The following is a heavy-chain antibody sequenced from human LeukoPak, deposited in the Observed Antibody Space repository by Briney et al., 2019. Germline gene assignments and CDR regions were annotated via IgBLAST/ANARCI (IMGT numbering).Heavy chain of an antibody. CDR2: IIPILGIA. V-gene: IGHV1-69*04. CDR1: GGTFSSYA. J-gene: IGHJ4*02. D-gene: IGHD4-4*01. Sequence: GASVKVSCKASGGTFSSYAISWVRQAPGQGLEWMGRIIPILGIANYAQKFQGRVTITADKSTSTAYMELSSLRSEDTAVYYCARGQVYTPLDYWGQGTLVTVSS. CDR3: ARGQVYTPLDY.